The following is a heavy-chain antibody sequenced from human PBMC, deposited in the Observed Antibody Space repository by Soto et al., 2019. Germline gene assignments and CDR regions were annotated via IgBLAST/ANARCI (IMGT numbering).Heavy chain of an antibody. V-gene: IGHV4-59*08. D-gene: IGHD3-22*01. CDR3: ARLGDYYQAFDY. CDR2: IYYTGTT. Sequence: QVQLQESGPGLVKPSETLSLTCTVSGGSMSSYYWSWFRQPPGKGLEWIGYIYYTGTTNYYPSLKRRAXXXVXXSRNQFSLNLSSVTAADTAVYYCARLGDYYQAFDYWGQGTLVTVSS. CDR1: GGSMSSYY. J-gene: IGHJ4*02.